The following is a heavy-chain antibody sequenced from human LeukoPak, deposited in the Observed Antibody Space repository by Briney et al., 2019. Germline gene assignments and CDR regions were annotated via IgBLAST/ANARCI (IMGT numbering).Heavy chain of an antibody. J-gene: IGHJ4*02. Sequence: SETLSLTCTVSGGSISGSTYYWGWIRQPPGKGLEWIGSIYYIGTTYYNPSLKSRVTISVDTSKNQFSLRLSSVTAADTAVYYCARSGRGYSYGPMYYFDYWGQGTLVTVSS. CDR2: IYYIGTT. D-gene: IGHD5-18*01. CDR1: GGSISGSTYY. V-gene: IGHV4-39*01. CDR3: ARSGRGYSYGPMYYFDY.